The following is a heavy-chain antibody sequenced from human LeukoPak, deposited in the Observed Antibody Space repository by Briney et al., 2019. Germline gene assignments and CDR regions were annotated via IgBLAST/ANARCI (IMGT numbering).Heavy chain of an antibody. J-gene: IGHJ3*02. Sequence: PSETLSLTCAISGDSVSSNSAAWDWIRQSPSRGLEWLGRTYYRSKWYNDYAVSVKSRITINPDTSKNQFSLQLNSVTPEDTAVYYCARVVGATVAFDIWGQGTMVTVSS. D-gene: IGHD1-26*01. CDR3: ARVVGATVAFDI. CDR2: TYYRSKWYN. V-gene: IGHV6-1*01. CDR1: GDSVSSNSAA.